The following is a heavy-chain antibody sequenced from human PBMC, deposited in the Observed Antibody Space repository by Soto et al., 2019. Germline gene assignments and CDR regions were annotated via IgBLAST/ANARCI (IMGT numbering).Heavy chain of an antibody. Sequence: GESLKISCMCSGYDRISYWIAFVRQMSGKGLEWVGSVYVSDSETKYSPSFQGQVTISADKYTNTAYLYWSSLKASDTAMYYCARRGTLSGRHDFDVCGEGTMVTVSS. CDR2: VYVSDSET. V-gene: IGHV5-51*01. CDR3: ARRGTLSGRHDFDV. J-gene: IGHJ3*01. CDR1: GYDRISYW. D-gene: IGHD5-12*01.